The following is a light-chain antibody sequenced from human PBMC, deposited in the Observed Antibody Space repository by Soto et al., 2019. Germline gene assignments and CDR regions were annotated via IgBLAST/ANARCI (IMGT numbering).Light chain of an antibody. CDR3: QHSYSTPRT. Sequence: DIPMTQSPSSLSASVRARVTITCRASQTISSYLNWYQQKPGKAPKLLIYAASSLQSGVPSRFSGSGSGTDFTLTVSSLQPEDFATYFCQHSYSTPRTFGQWTKVEVK. CDR1: QTISSY. V-gene: IGKV1-39*01. J-gene: IGKJ1*01. CDR2: AAS.